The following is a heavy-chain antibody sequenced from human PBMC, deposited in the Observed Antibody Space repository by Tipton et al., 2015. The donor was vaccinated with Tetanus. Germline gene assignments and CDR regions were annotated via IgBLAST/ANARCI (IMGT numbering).Heavy chain of an antibody. CDR2: IYQTDST. V-gene: IGHV4-30-2*02. CDR1: GGLITTGGYS. J-gene: IGHJ4*02. D-gene: IGHD6-13*01. CDR3: AGVTAQRTELYFDH. Sequence: TLSLTCTVSGGLITTGGYSWGWIRQLPGQGLEWLGYIYQTDSTYYNPSVRSRLTLSLQRPKNQISLQLTSVTAADTAVYFCAGVTAQRTELYFDHWGQGTLVTVSS.